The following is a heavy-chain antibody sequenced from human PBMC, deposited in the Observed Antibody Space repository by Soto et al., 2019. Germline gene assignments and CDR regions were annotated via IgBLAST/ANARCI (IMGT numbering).Heavy chain of an antibody. CDR1: GGSFSGYY. J-gene: IGHJ5*02. CDR2: INHSGST. CDR3: AGSKKFYDILTGYYDVHWFDP. Sequence: SETLSLTCAVYGGSFSGYYWSWIRQPPGKGLEWIGEINHSGSTNYNPSLKSRVTISVDTSKNQFSLKLSSVTAADTAVYYCAGSKKFYDILTGYYDVHWFDPWGQGTLVTVSS. V-gene: IGHV4-34*01. D-gene: IGHD3-9*01.